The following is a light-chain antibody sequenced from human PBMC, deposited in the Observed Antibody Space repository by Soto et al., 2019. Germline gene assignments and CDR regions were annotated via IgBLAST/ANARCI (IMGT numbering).Light chain of an antibody. V-gene: IGKV1-39*01. CDR1: QSISSY. Sequence: DIQMTQSPSSLSASVGDRVTITCRASQSISSYLNWYQQKPGKAPKLLIYAASSLQSGVPSRFSGSGSGSDFTLTISSLQHEDFATYYCQQSYSTPVTVGQGKRLEI. J-gene: IGKJ5*01. CDR3: QQSYSTPVT. CDR2: AAS.